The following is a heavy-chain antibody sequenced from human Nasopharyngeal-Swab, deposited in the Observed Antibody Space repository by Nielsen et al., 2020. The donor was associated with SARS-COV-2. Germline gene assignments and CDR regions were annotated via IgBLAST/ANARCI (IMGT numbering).Heavy chain of an antibody. CDR1: GFTFSSYS. D-gene: IGHD3-10*01. J-gene: IGHJ4*02. CDR2: IYSGGST. CDR3: ARGKVRVIWDY. Sequence: GESLKISCAASGFTFSSYSMNRVRQAPGKGLEWVSVIYSGGSTYYADSVKGRFTISRHNSKNTLYLQMNSLRAEDTAVYYCARGKVRVIWDYWGQGTLVTVSS. V-gene: IGHV3-53*04.